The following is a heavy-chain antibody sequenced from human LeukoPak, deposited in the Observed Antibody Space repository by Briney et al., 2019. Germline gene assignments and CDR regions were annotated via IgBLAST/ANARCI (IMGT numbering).Heavy chain of an antibody. V-gene: IGHV4-59*01. D-gene: IGHD1-14*01. CDR2: MYYSGST. J-gene: IGHJ4*02. CDR3: ARGEPVDY. Sequence: SETLSLTCTVSGGSITSYYWSWIRQPPGKGLEWIGYMYYSGSTSYNPSLKSRVTTSVDTAKNQFSLKVNSVTAADTAVYYCARGEPVDYWGQGTLVTVSS. CDR1: GGSITSYY.